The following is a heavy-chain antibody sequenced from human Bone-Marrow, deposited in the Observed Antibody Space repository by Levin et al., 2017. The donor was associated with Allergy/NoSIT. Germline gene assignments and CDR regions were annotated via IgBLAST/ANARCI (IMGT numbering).Heavy chain of an antibody. V-gene: IGHV3-74*01. J-gene: IGHJ6*02. CDR2: INSDGSTT. CDR1: GFTFSTYW. CDR3: ARGIRDQYGMDG. Sequence: GGSLRLSCEASGFTFSTYWMHWVRQAPGKGLVWVSRINSDGSTTNYADSVKGRFTISRDNAKNTLYLQMNSLRAEETAVYYCARGIRDQYGMDGWGQGTTVTVSS. D-gene: IGHD2-2*01.